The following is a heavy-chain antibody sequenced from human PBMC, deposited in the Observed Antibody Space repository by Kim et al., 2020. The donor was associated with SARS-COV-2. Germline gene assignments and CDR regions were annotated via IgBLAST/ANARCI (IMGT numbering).Heavy chain of an antibody. CDR2: ISFDGRNK. J-gene: IGHJ6*01. Sequence: GGSLRLSCAASGLSFDSYAMNWVRQAPGNGLEWVAVISFDGRNKDYADSVKGRFTISRDNSKSTLHLQMNSLRVEDTAVYYCARGNYYESVSLSDYYNGMDVWAQGTTVTVSS. CDR3: ARGNYYESVSLSDYYNGMDV. CDR1: GLSFDSYA. D-gene: IGHD3-10*01. V-gene: IGHV3-30-3*01.